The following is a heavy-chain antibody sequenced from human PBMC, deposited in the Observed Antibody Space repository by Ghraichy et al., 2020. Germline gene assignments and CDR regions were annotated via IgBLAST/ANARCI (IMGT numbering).Heavy chain of an antibody. CDR2: IMMDLT. CDR3: VRVIPRKQSWLGYADL. Sequence: GGSLRLSCSASGFTFRTYAVYWVRQAPGKGLEYVSAIMMDLTHNADSVKDRFAMSRDNSKNTLSLQMSALRPEDTATYYCVRVIPRKQSWLGYADLWGQGTRVIVSS. CDR1: GFTFRTYA. D-gene: IGHD5-18*01. V-gene: IGHV3-64D*06. J-gene: IGHJ5*02.